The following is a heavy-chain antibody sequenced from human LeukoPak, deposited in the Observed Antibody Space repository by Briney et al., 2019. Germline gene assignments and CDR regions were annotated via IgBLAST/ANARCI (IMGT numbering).Heavy chain of an antibody. CDR1: GYTFTGYY. CDR2: INPNSGGT. D-gene: IGHD1-20*01. CDR3: ARGGYNWNDSEFNFDY. J-gene: IGHJ4*02. Sequence: ASVKVSRKASGYTFTGYYIHWVRQAPGQGLEWMGCINPNSGGTKYAQKFQGRVTMTRDTSISTAYMELTRLRSDDTAVNYCARGGYNWNDSEFNFDYWGQGTLVTVSS. V-gene: IGHV1-2*02.